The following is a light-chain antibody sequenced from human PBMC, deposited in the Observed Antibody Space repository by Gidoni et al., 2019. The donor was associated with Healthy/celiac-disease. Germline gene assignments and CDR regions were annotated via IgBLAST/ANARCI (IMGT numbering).Light chain of an antibody. CDR1: QDISNY. J-gene: IGKJ3*01. V-gene: IGKV1-33*01. Sequence: DIQMTQSPSSLSASVGDRVTITCQARQDISNYLNWYQQKPGKAPKLLIYDASNLETGVPSRFSGSGSGTDFTFTISSLQPEDIATYYCQQYDNLPRTFGPGTKVEIK. CDR2: DAS. CDR3: QQYDNLPRT.